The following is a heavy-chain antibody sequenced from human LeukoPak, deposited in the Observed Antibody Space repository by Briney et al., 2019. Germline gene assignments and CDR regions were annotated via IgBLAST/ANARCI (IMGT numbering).Heavy chain of an antibody. Sequence: GGSLRLSCAASGFIFSTYWMHWVRQAPGKGLVWVSRMKSDGSSISYADSVKGRFTISRDNAKNTLYLQMNNLRPEDTAVYYCVPQEDCSRTTCQFDYWGQGTLVTVSS. V-gene: IGHV3-74*01. CDR3: VPQEDCSRTTCQFDY. CDR1: GFIFSTYW. D-gene: IGHD2-2*01. J-gene: IGHJ4*02. CDR2: MKSDGSSI.